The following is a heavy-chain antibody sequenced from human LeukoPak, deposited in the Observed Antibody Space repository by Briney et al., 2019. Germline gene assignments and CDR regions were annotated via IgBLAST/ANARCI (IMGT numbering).Heavy chain of an antibody. J-gene: IGHJ5*02. Sequence: GGSLRLSCAASGFNFSSYWMNWVRQAPGKGLEWVSYISSSSNTIYYADSVKGRFTISRDNAKNSLYLQMNSLRAEDTAVYYCARDGNLMVRGVIIYNWFDPWGQGTLVTVSS. CDR1: GFNFSSYW. CDR2: ISSSSNTI. D-gene: IGHD3-10*01. CDR3: ARDGNLMVRGVIIYNWFDP. V-gene: IGHV3-48*01.